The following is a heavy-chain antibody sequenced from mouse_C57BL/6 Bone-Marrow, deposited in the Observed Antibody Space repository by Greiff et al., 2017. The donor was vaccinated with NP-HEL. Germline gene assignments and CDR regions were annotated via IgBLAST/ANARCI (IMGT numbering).Heavy chain of an antibody. CDR2: IYPSDSET. D-gene: IGHD2-5*01. CDR1: GYTFTSYW. V-gene: IGHV1-61*01. Sequence: QVQLQQPGAELVRPGSSVKLSCKASGYTFTSYWMAWVKQRPGQGLEWIGNIYPSDSETHYNQKFKDKATLTVDKSSSTAYMQLSSLTSEDSAVYYCARRGLSYSTYYFDYWGQGTTLTVSS. J-gene: IGHJ2*01. CDR3: ARRGLSYSTYYFDY.